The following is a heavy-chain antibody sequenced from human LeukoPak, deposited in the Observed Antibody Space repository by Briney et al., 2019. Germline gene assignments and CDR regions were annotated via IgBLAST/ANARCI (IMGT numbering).Heavy chain of an antibody. CDR3: ARDMPLHGLVDY. CDR1: GYTFTSYY. CDR2: INPSGGST. Sequence: ASVKVSCKASGYTFTSYYMHWVRQAPGQGLEWMGIINPSGGSTSYAQKFQGRVTMTRDMSTSTVYTELSSLRSEDTAVYYCARDMPLHGLVDYWGQGTLVTVSS. J-gene: IGHJ4*02. D-gene: IGHD2-2*01. V-gene: IGHV1-46*01.